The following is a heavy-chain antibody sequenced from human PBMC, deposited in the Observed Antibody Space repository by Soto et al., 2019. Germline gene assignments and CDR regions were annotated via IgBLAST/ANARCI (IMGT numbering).Heavy chain of an antibody. J-gene: IGHJ6*02. Sequence: ASVKVSCKASGYTFTSYGISWVRQAPGQGLEWMGWISAYNGNTNYAQKLQGRVTMTTDKSTSTAYMELRSLRSDDTAVYYCARDQGYDFWSGLYYYYYYGMDVWGQGTTVTVSS. CDR3: ARDQGYDFWSGLYYYYYYGMDV. V-gene: IGHV1-18*01. D-gene: IGHD3-3*01. CDR2: ISAYNGNT. CDR1: GYTFTSYG.